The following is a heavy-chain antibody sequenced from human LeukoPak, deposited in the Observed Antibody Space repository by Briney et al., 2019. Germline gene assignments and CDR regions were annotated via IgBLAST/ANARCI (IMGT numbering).Heavy chain of an antibody. CDR3: ARGYCSSTSCYAGDY. V-gene: IGHV3-53*01. CDR1: GFSFSGYN. D-gene: IGHD2-2*01. Sequence: GGSLRLSCAASGFSFSGYNMNWVRQAPGKGLEWVSVIYSSGNTYYADSVKGRFTISRDNSKNTLYLQMNSLRAEDTAVYYCARGYCSSTSCYAGDYWGQGTLVTVSS. CDR2: IYSSGNT. J-gene: IGHJ4*02.